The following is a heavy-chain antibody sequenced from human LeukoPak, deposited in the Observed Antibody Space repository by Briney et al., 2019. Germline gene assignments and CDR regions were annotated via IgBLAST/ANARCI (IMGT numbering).Heavy chain of an antibody. D-gene: IGHD1-1*01. V-gene: IGHV3-7*01. CDR2: MNQDGTEK. J-gene: IGHJ5*02. CDR1: GFTFDNYA. Sequence: QPGGSLRLSCAASGFTFDNYAMHWVRQAPGERLEWVASMNQDGTEKYYVDSVKGRFTISRDNAKNSLYLQMDSLRAEDTAVYYCARDQGNGCFDPWGQGSLVTVSS. CDR3: ARDQGNGCFDP.